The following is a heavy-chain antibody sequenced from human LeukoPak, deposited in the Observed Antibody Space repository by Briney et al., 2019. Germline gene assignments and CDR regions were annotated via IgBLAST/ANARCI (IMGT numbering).Heavy chain of an antibody. CDR1: GFTFSSYA. V-gene: IGHV3-23*01. Sequence: GGSLRLSCAASGFTFSSYAMSWVRQAPGKGLEWVSAISGSGGSTYYADSVKGRFTISRDNSKNTLYLQMNSLRAEDTDVYYCAKDIPYYCSGGSCSQYYFDYWGQGTLVTVSS. D-gene: IGHD2-15*01. CDR3: AKDIPYYCSGGSCSQYYFDY. J-gene: IGHJ4*02. CDR2: ISGSGGST.